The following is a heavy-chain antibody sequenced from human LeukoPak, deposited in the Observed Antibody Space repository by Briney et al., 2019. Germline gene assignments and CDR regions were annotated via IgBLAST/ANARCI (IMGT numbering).Heavy chain of an antibody. CDR3: ARAGSNYYFDY. V-gene: IGHV3-7*01. CDR1: GFTFSSFW. D-gene: IGHD4-11*01. CDR2: IKQDGSEK. Sequence: GGALRLSCAASGFTFSSFWMSGVRQAPGKGREAVANIKQDGSEKYYVDSVKWRFNITRDNATNSLYLQMNSLRAEATAVYYCARAGSNYYFDYWGQGTLVTVSS. J-gene: IGHJ4*02.